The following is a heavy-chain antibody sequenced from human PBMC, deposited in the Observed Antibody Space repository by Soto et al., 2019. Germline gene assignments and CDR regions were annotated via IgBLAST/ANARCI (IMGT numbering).Heavy chain of an antibody. CDR1: GGSFSGYY. J-gene: IGHJ6*02. CDR3: ARGPSYYDILTGYYSYYYYYGMDV. Sequence: SETLSLTCAVYGGSFSGYYWSWIRQPPRKGLEWIGEINHSGSTNYNPSLKSRVTISVDTSKNQFSLKLTSVTAADTAVYYCARGPSYYDILTGYYSYYYYYGMDVWGQGTTVTSP. V-gene: IGHV4-34*01. CDR2: INHSGST. D-gene: IGHD3-9*01.